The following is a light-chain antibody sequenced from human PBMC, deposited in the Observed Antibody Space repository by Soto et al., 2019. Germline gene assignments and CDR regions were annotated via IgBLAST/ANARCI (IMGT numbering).Light chain of an antibody. V-gene: IGKV3-11*01. CDR1: QSVSRF. J-gene: IGKJ5*01. CDR3: HQRSSWPIT. CDR2: GSS. Sequence: EIVLTQSPATLSLSPGERATLSCRASQSVSRFFSWYQQRPGQAPRLLIYGSSNRATGIPARFSGSGSGTDFTLTISSLAPEDSAVYYCHQRSSWPITFGQGTRLEIK.